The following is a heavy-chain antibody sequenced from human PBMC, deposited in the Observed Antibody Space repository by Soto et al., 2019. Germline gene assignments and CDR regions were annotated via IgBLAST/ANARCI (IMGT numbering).Heavy chain of an antibody. J-gene: IGHJ5*02. CDR1: GGSFSGYY. CDR3: ARKVVRGVIIRFNWFDP. D-gene: IGHD3-10*01. V-gene: IGHV4-34*01. CDR2: INHSGST. Sequence: QVQLQQWGAGLLKPSETLSLTCAVYGGSFSGYYWSWIRQPPGKGLVWIGEINHSGSTNYNPSLKSRVTISVDTSKNQLSLKLRSVTAADTAVYYCARKVVRGVIIRFNWFDPWGQGTLVTVSS.